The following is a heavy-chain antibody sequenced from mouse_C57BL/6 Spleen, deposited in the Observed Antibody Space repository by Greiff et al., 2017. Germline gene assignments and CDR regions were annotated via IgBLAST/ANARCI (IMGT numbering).Heavy chain of an antibody. Sequence: VQLQQPGAELVKPGASVKMSCKASGYTFTSYWITSVKQRPGQGLEWIGDIYPGSGSTNYNEKFKSKATLTVDTSSSTAYMQLSSLTSEDSAVYYCARLTTVEGYYFDYWGQGTTLTVSS. CDR2: IYPGSGST. V-gene: IGHV1-55*01. D-gene: IGHD1-1*01. CDR1: GYTFTSYW. J-gene: IGHJ2*01. CDR3: ARLTTVEGYYFDY.